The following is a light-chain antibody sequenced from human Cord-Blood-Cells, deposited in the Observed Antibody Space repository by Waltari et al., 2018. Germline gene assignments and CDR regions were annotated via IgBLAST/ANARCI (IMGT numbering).Light chain of an antibody. CDR1: QTISSY. CDR3: QQSYSTPFT. CDR2: AAS. V-gene: IGKV1-39*01. J-gene: IGKJ3*01. Sequence: DIQMIQSTSALSAAVGDRVTSTCWSSQTISSYLNWYQQKPGKAPKLLIYAASSLQIGVPSRFSGSGSVTDFTLTISSLQPEDFATYYCQQSYSTPFTFGPGTKVDIK.